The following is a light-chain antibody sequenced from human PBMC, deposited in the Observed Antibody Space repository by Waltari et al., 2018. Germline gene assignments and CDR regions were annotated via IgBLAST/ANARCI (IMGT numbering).Light chain of an antibody. CDR1: QSLLYRNGNNY. V-gene: IGKV2-28*01. CDR3: MQTLQTPRT. J-gene: IGKJ1*01. Sequence: DIMLTQSPLSLPVTPGEPASISCRSSQSLLYRNGNNYLDWYLQRPGQSPQLLIYLGSNRASGVADRFSVSGSGTDFTLKISRVEAEDVGVFYCMQTLQTPRTFGQGTKVEIK. CDR2: LGS.